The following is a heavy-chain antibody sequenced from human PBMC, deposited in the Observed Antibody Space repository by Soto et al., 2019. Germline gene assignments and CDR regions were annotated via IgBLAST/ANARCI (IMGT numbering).Heavy chain of an antibody. CDR3: ERDLQAVAGTIAY. V-gene: IGHV1-18*01. J-gene: IGHJ4*02. D-gene: IGHD6-19*01. CDR1: GYTFTSYG. Sequence: GASVKVSCKSSGYTFTSYGYTWVRQVPGQGLEWLGWIGPYFGKTNYAQKFQGRMTLTTDTSTGTAFMELKSLRSDDTAVYYCERDLQAVAGTIAYWGPRTPVIVSS. CDR2: IGPYFGKT.